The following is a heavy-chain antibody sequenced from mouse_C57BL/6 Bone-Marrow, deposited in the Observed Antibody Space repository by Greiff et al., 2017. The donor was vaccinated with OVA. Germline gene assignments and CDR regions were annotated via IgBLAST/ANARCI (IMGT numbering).Heavy chain of an antibody. CDR2: INPSSGYT. D-gene: IGHD1-1*01. CDR1: GYTFTSYW. V-gene: IGHV1-7*01. Sequence: VQLQQSGAELAKPGASVKLSCKASGYTFTSYWMHWVKQRPGQGLEWIGYINPSSGYTKYNQKFTEKATLTADKSYSPAYMQLSSLTYEDSAVYYCARWGYYGSSFWYFDVWGTGTTVTVSS. CDR3: ARWGYYGSSFWYFDV. J-gene: IGHJ1*03.